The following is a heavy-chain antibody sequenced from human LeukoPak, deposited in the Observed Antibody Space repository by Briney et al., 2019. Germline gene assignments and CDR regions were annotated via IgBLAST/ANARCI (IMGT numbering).Heavy chain of an antibody. J-gene: IGHJ6*02. V-gene: IGHV1-18*01. D-gene: IGHD3-22*01. CDR1: GYTFTSYG. CDR3: ARGPYYYDSSGYYYAPILTPTYYYYGMDV. Sequence: APVKVSCKASGYTFTSYGISWVRQAPGQGLEWMGWISAYNGNTNYAQKLQGRVTMTTDTSTSTAYMELRSLRSDDTAVYYCARGPYYYDSSGYYYAPILTPTYYYYGMDVWGQGTTVTVSS. CDR2: ISAYNGNT.